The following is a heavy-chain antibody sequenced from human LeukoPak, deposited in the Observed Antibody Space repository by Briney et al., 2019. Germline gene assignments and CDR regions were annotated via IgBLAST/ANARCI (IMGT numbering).Heavy chain of an antibody. Sequence: SETLSLTCAVYGGSFSGYYWSWIRQPPGKGLEWIGEINHSGSTNYNPSLKSRVTISIDTSNNQFPLKLSSVTAADTAVYYCAREVVVAATWFDPWGQGTLVTVSS. CDR3: AREVVVAATWFDP. CDR2: INHSGST. D-gene: IGHD2-15*01. CDR1: GGSFSGYY. V-gene: IGHV4-34*01. J-gene: IGHJ5*02.